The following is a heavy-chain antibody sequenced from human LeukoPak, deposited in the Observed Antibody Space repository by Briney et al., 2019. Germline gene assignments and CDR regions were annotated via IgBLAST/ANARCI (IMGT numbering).Heavy chain of an antibody. J-gene: IGHJ4*02. CDR2: ISYDGSNK. D-gene: IGHD4-17*01. CDR3: ARDLDYGDYVRPIDY. CDR1: GFTFSSYA. Sequence: GGSLRLSCAASGFTFSSYAMHWVRQAPGKGLEWVAVISYDGSNKYYADSVKGRFTISRDNSKNTPYLQMNSLRAEDTAVYYCARDLDYGDYVRPIDYWGQGTLVTVSS. V-gene: IGHV3-30*04.